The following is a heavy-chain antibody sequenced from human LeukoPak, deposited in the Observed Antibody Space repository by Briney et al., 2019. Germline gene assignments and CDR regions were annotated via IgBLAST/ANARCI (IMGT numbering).Heavy chain of an antibody. CDR2: IYYSGTT. V-gene: IGHV4-59*01. CDR1: GDSISSYY. D-gene: IGHD3-10*01. Sequence: PSETLSLTCTVSGDSISSYYCSWIRQVPGKGLEWIGYIYYSGTTKYNPSLKSRVSMSVDTSKNQISLHLNSVTAADTALYYCASGSGFFHHWGQGTPVTVSS. J-gene: IGHJ4*02. CDR3: ASGSGFFHH.